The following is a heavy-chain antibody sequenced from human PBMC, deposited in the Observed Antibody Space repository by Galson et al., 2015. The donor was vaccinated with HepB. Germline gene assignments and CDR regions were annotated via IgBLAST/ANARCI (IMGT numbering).Heavy chain of an antibody. J-gene: IGHJ6*02. V-gene: IGHV1-18*04. Sequence: SVKVSCKASGYTFTSYGISWVRQAPGQGPEWMGWISAYNGNTNYAQKLQGRVTMTTDTSTSTAYMELRSLRSDDTAVYYCARDPRPPQAGLRTYYYYGMDVWGQGTTGTVSS. D-gene: IGHD4-17*01. CDR3: ARDPRPPQAGLRTYYYYGMDV. CDR1: GYTFTSYG. CDR2: ISAYNGNT.